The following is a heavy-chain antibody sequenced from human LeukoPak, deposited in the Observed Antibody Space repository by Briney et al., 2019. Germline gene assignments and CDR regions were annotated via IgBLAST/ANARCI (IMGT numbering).Heavy chain of an antibody. D-gene: IGHD4-17*01. CDR3: ARDIDNGDYVVY. CDR2: ISGSGGST. CDR1: GFTFSSYG. V-gene: IGHV3-23*01. J-gene: IGHJ4*02. Sequence: GGSLRLSCAASGFTFSSYGMSWVRQAPGKGLEWVSAISGSGGSTYYADSVKGRFTISRDNAKNTLYLQMNSLRAEDTAVYYCARDIDNGDYVVYWGQGTLVTVSS.